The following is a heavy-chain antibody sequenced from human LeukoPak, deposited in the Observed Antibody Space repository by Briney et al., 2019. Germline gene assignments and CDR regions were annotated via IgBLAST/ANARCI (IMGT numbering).Heavy chain of an antibody. CDR1: GYRFTSYW. V-gene: IGHV5-51*01. D-gene: IGHD2-15*01. CDR2: IYPGDSDT. CDR3: ARVCSGESCYSET. J-gene: IGHJ5*02. Sequence: GASLKISCKGSGYRFTSYWIGWVRQMPGKGLEWMGIIYPGDSDTRYSPSFQGQVTISADKSISTAYLQWSSLKASDTAIYYCARVCSGESCYSETWGQGTLVTVSS.